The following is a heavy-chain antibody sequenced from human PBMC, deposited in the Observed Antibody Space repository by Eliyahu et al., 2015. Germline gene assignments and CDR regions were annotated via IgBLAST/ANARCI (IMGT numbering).Heavy chain of an antibody. V-gene: IGHV3-23*04. D-gene: IGHD1-14*01. CDR2: ISGGGGTT. J-gene: IGHJ4*02. CDR1: GXTFSRYA. CDR3: AKNHRVGNRPGEY. Sequence: EVQLVESGGGLVQPGGSLRLSCAASGXTFSRYAXXWVRQXPGKGLEWVSAISGGGGTTYYADSVKGRFIISRDNSKNTLFLQMNSLRAEDTAVYYCAKNHRVGNRPGEYWGQGTLVTVSS.